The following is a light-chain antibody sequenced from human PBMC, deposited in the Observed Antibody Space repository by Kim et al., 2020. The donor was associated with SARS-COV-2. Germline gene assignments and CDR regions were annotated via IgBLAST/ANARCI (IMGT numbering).Light chain of an antibody. J-gene: IGKJ4*01. CDR3: QQRFNWPLT. V-gene: IGKV3-11*01. CDR2: DAS. Sequence: FSPGENATLSCRVTHSVTYYLAWYQQRPGQAPRLLIYDASKGAPGIPARFSGTGSGTDFTLTISSLEPEDSAVYYCQQRFNWPLTFGGGTKVDIK. CDR1: HSVTYY.